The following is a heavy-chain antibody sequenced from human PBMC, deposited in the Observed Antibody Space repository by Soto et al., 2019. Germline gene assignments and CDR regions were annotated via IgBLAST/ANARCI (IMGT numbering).Heavy chain of an antibody. J-gene: IGHJ6*02. D-gene: IGHD1-26*01. CDR3: ARDGGNNHYYRTLITAGSPYYYYYYGMDV. CDR1: GYTFTSYY. V-gene: IGHV1-46*01. CDR2: INPSGGST. Sequence: GASVKVSCKASGYTFTSYYMHWVRQAPGQGLEWMGIINPSGGSTSYAQKFQGRVTMTRDTSTSTVYMELSSLRSEDTAVYYCARDGGNNHYYRTLITAGSPYYYYYYGMDVWGQGTTVTVSS.